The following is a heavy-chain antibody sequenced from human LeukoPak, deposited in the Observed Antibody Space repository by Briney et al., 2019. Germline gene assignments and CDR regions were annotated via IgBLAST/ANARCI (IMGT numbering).Heavy chain of an antibody. CDR3: ARENSDDYYYYGMDV. CDR2: INPNSGGT. Sequence: ASVKVSCKASGYTFTGYYMHWVRQAPGQGLEWMGRINPNSGGTNYAQKFQGRVTMTRDTSISTAYMELSRLRSDDTAVYYCARENSDDYYYYGMDVWGQGTTVTVSS. D-gene: IGHD1/OR15-1a*01. CDR1: GYTFTGYY. V-gene: IGHV1-2*06. J-gene: IGHJ6*02.